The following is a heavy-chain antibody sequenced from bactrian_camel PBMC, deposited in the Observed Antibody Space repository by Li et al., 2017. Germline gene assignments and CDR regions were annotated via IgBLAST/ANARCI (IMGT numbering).Heavy chain of an antibody. CDR1: VSSFYC. Sequence: QVQLVESGGGSVQPGGSLRLSCSASVSSFYCMGWYRQSPGKEREAVAAIDDVGSTSYANFAKGRFTISRDNAKNTLYLQMNSLKPEDTALYHCVRDPTVEGTWSFADWGQGTQVTVS. CDR2: IDDVGST. V-gene: IGHV3S53*01. CDR3: VRDPTVEGTWSFAD. J-gene: IGHJ4*01. D-gene: IGHD1*01.